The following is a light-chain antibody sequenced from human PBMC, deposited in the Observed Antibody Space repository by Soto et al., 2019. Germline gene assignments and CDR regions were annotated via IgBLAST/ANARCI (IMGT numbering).Light chain of an antibody. CDR1: QRVASD. Sequence: ETVLTQSPGALSLSPGESATLSCRASQRVASDYLAWYQQKPGQAPRLLIYGASNRATGIPDRFSGSGSETEFTLTISSLQSEDFAVYYCQQYNNWPPYTFGQGTKLEI. CDR3: QQYNNWPPYT. J-gene: IGKJ2*01. CDR2: GAS. V-gene: IGKV3D-15*01.